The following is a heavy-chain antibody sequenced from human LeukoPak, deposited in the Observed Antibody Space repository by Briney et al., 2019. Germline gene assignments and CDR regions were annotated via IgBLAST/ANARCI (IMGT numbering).Heavy chain of an antibody. CDR3: AAGNDYGDYGDY. D-gene: IGHD4-17*01. CDR2: ISSSSSYT. J-gene: IGHJ4*02. V-gene: IGHV3-11*06. Sequence: GSLRLSGAASGFTFSDYYMSWVRQAPGKGLEWVSYISSSSSYTNYADSVKGRFTISRDNAKNSLYLQMNSLRAEDTAVYYCAAGNDYGDYGDYWGQGTLVTVSS. CDR1: GFTFSDYY.